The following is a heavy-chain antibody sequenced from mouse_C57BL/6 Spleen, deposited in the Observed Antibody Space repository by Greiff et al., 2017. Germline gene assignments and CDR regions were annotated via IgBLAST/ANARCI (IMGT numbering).Heavy chain of an antibody. Sequence: EVKLVESGPELVKPGASVKMSCKASGYTFTDYNMHWVKQSHGKSLEWIGYINPNNGGTSYNQKFKGKATLTVNKSSSTAYMELRSLTSEDSAVYYCARGDDYDGAWFAYWGQGTLVTVSA. CDR1: GYTFTDYN. D-gene: IGHD2-4*01. J-gene: IGHJ3*01. CDR2: INPNNGGT. CDR3: ARGDDYDGAWFAY. V-gene: IGHV1-22*01.